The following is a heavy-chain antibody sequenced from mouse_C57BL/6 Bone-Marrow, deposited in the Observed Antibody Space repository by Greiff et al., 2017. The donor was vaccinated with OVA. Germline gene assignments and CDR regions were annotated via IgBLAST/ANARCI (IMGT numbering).Heavy chain of an antibody. CDR2: ISYSGST. V-gene: IGHV3-1*01. Sequence: EVQLQESGPGMVKPSQSLSLTCTVTGYSITSGYDWHWIRHFPGNKLEWMGYISYSGSTNYNPSLKSRISITHDTSKNHFFLKLNSVTTEDTATYYCARGFDYDGGAMDYWGQGTSVTVSS. CDR3: ARGFDYDGGAMDY. J-gene: IGHJ4*01. D-gene: IGHD2-4*01. CDR1: GYSITSGYD.